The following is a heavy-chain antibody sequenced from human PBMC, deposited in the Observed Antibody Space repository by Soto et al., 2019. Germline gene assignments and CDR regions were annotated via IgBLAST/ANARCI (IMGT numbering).Heavy chain of an antibody. CDR3: TRDFGGV. Sequence: EVQLVESGGDLVQPGGYLRLCCAASGFTLSDHYVAWVRQAPGKGLEWVGRSANKANSYTTQYAAAVKGRFTISRSDSENSLYLQMNSLRTEDTALYYCTRDFGGVWGQGTTVTVSS. CDR1: GFTLSDHY. D-gene: IGHD3-10*01. V-gene: IGHV3-72*01. CDR2: SANKANSYTT. J-gene: IGHJ6*02.